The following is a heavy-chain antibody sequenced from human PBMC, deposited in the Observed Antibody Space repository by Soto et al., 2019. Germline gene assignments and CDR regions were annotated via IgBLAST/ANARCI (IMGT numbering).Heavy chain of an antibody. V-gene: IGHV3-74*01. CDR1: GFTFTTAW. D-gene: IGHD2-2*01. CDR2: INSDGTTT. J-gene: IGHJ4*02. CDR3: ARGLYHKYGQDY. Sequence: GGSLRLSCAASGFTFTTAWINWVRQAPGKGLVWVSRINSDGTTTNFADSVKGRFTISRDNAQNTLFLQMNGLRAEDTAVYYCARGLYHKYGQDYWGRGTLVTVSS.